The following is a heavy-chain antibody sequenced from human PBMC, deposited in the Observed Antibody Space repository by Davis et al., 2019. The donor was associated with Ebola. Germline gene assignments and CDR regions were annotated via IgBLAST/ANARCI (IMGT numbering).Heavy chain of an antibody. Sequence: GESLKISCAASGFTVSSNYMSWVRQAPGKGLEWVSVIYSGGSTYYADSVKGRFTISRDNSKNTLYLQMNSLRAEDTAVYYCARGLYWWGYFDYWGQGTLVTVSS. J-gene: IGHJ4*02. CDR1: GFTVSSNY. V-gene: IGHV3-66*02. D-gene: IGHD2-8*02. CDR2: IYSGGST. CDR3: ARGLYWWGYFDY.